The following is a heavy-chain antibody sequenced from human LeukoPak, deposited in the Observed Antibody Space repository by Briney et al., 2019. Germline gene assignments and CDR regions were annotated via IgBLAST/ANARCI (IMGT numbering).Heavy chain of an antibody. J-gene: IGHJ6*03. D-gene: IGHD3-16*01. CDR1: GDTFSRYA. Sequence: SSVKVSCKASGDTFSRYAISWVRQAPGQGLEWMGGIIPVLSTANYAQKFQDRVTITADESTSTTYMELSSLKSEDTAVYYCATTGGDIYYYYMDVWGKGTTVTISS. CDR3: ATTGGDIYYYYMDV. V-gene: IGHV1-69*13. CDR2: IIPVLSTA.